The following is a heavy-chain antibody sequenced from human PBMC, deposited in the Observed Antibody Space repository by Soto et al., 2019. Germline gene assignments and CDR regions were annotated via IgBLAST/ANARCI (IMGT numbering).Heavy chain of an antibody. CDR3: ARFYYDSSGYLPPPYYYYYGMDV. CDR2: IKQDGSEK. D-gene: IGHD3-22*01. CDR1: GFLFSNYA. J-gene: IGHJ6*02. V-gene: IGHV3-7*01. Sequence: GGSLRLSCTASGFLFSNYAMSWVRQAPGKGLEWVANIKQDGSEKYYVDSVKGRFTISRDNAKNSLYLQMNSLRAEDTAVYYCARFYYDSSGYLPPPYYYYYGMDVWGQGTTVTGSS.